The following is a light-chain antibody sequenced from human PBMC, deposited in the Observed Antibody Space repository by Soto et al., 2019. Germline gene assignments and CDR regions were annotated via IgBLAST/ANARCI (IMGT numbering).Light chain of an antibody. CDR1: SSNIGSNY. J-gene: IGLJ3*02. CDR3: ATWDDSLSGWV. V-gene: IGLV1-47*01. Sequence: QSVLTQPPSASGTPGQRVTISCSGSSSNIGSNYVYWYQQLPGTAPKLLIYGKNQRPSGVPDRFSGSKSGTSASLAISGLRSEDEADYYCATWDDSLSGWVFGGGTKVTVL. CDR2: GKN.